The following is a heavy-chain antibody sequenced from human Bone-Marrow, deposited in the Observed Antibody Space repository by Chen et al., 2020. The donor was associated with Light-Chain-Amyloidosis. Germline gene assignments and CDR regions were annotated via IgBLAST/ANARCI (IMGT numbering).Heavy chain of an antibody. J-gene: IGHJ4*02. D-gene: IGHD2-2*02. CDR1: GFTFDDYA. CDR3: AKAIVPAAIGYFDY. Sequence: EVQLVESGGGLVQPGRSLRLSCAASGFTFDDYAMHWVRQAPGKGLEWVSGISWNSGSIGYADSVKGRFTISRDNVKNSLYLQMNSLRAEDTALYYCAKAIVPAAIGYFDYWGQGTLVTVSS. CDR2: ISWNSGSI. V-gene: IGHV3-9*01.